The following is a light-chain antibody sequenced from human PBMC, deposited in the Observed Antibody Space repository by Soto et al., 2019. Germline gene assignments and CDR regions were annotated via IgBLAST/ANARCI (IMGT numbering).Light chain of an antibody. Sequence: QSVLTQPPSVSGAPGQRVTISCTGSSSNIGAGYDVHWYQQLPGTAPKLLIYGNNNRPSGVPDRFSGSKSGTSASLAITGLQAEDDADYYCQSYDSSLSVVVFGGGTKVTVL. CDR1: SSNIGAGYD. J-gene: IGLJ2*01. CDR2: GNN. CDR3: QSYDSSLSVVV. V-gene: IGLV1-40*01.